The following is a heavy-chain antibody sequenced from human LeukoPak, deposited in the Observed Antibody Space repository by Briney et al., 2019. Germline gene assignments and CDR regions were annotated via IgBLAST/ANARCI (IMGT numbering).Heavy chain of an antibody. CDR2: IKQDGSEK. Sequence: GGSLRLSCAVSGFTFNNYWMSWVRQAPGKGLEWVANIKQDGSEKYYADSVKGRFTISRDNSKNTLYLQMNSLRAEDTAVYYCARDPDCSGGSCYSDYFDYWGQGTLVTVSS. CDR1: GFTFNNYW. D-gene: IGHD2-15*01. J-gene: IGHJ4*02. CDR3: ARDPDCSGGSCYSDYFDY. V-gene: IGHV3-7*01.